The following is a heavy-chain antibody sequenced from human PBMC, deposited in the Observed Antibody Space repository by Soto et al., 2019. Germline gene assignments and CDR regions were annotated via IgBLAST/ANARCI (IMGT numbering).Heavy chain of an antibody. J-gene: IGHJ4*02. CDR3: AKQDYDFWSGYYIGYFEY. D-gene: IGHD3-3*01. CDR1: GFTFSSYA. Sequence: GGSLRLSCAASGFTFSSYAMSWVRQAPGKGLEWVSYISSSSSTIYYADSVKGRFTISRDNAKNSLYLQMNSLRAEDTAAYYCAKQDYDFWSGYYIGYFEYWGQGTLVTVSS. CDR2: ISSSSSTI. V-gene: IGHV3-48*01.